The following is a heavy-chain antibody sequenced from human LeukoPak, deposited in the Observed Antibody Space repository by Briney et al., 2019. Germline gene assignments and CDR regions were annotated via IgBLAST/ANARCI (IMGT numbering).Heavy chain of an antibody. J-gene: IGHJ4*02. CDR3: ARPTPPGDGYNRSDH. CDR2: ISNDERNK. Sequence: GGSLRLSCAASGFTFTNFAMHWVRQAPGKGLEWVAVISNDERNKYYADSVKGRFSISRDNSNSMVYLQMTSLRLEDTAVYYCARPTPPGDGYNRSDHGGQGPLVTVS. D-gene: IGHD5-24*01. CDR1: GFTFTNFA. V-gene: IGHV3-30*04.